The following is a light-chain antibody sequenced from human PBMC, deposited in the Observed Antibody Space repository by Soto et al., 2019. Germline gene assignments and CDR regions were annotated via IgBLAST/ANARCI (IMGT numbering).Light chain of an antibody. CDR2: DVA. Sequence: QSALTQPASVSGSPGQSIAISCTGTSSDVGDYNYVSWYQQHPGKAPELIIYDVAKRPSGVSDRFSGSKSGSTASLTISGLQAEDEAYYYCSSYSISSTRVFGGGTQLTVL. CDR3: SSYSISSTRV. J-gene: IGLJ3*02. V-gene: IGLV2-14*03. CDR1: SSDVGDYNY.